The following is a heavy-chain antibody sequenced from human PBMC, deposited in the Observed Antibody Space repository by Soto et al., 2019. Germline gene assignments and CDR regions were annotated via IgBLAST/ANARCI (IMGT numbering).Heavy chain of an antibody. CDR1: GYSFTSYW. D-gene: IGHD2-2*01. V-gene: IGHV5-51*01. Sequence: GESLKISCKGSGYSFTSYWIGWVRQMPGKGLEWMGIIYPGDSDTRYSPSFQGQVTISADKSISTAYLQWSSLKASDTAMYYCARREYQGYESEDWFDPWGQGTLVTVSS. CDR3: ARREYQGYESEDWFDP. J-gene: IGHJ5*02. CDR2: IYPGDSDT.